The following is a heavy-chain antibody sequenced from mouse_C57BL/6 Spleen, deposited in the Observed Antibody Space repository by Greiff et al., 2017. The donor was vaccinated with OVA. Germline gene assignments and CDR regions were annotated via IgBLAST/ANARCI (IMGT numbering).Heavy chain of an antibody. CDR1: GYSITSCYY. V-gene: IGHV3-6*01. Sequence: VQLQQSGPGLVKPSQSLSLTCSVTGYSITSCYYWNWIRQFPGNKLEWRSYISYDGSNNYNPYLKNRISITRDTSKNQFFLKLNTVTTEDTATYYSARGNYPWYFDVWGTGTTVTVSS. D-gene: IGHD2-1*01. J-gene: IGHJ1*03. CDR2: ISYDGSN. CDR3: ARGNYPWYFDV.